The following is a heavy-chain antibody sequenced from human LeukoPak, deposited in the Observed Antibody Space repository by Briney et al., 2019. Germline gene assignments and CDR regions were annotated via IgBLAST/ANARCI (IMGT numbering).Heavy chain of an antibody. Sequence: PSETLSLTCTVSGGSISSYYWSWIRQPPGKGLEWIGYIYYSGSTNYNPSLKSRVTISVDTSKNQFSLKLSSVTAADTAVYYCARQGNYDRGFDIWGQGTMVTVSS. V-gene: IGHV4-59*01. D-gene: IGHD3-10*02. CDR1: GGSISSYY. J-gene: IGHJ3*02. CDR3: ARQGNYDRGFDI. CDR2: IYYSGST.